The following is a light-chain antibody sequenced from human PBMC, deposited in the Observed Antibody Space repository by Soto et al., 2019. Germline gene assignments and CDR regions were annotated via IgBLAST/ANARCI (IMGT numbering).Light chain of an antibody. CDR1: QSVNSNY. J-gene: IGKJ2*01. CDR3: QQYGRT. Sequence: DIVLTQSPGTLSLSPGDRATLSCRSRQSVNSNYLAWYQQKPGQAPRLLIFGASTRATGIPDRFRGSGSGTDFTLTINRLEPEDFAVYYCQQYGRTFGQGTKLEIK. CDR2: GAS. V-gene: IGKV3-20*01.